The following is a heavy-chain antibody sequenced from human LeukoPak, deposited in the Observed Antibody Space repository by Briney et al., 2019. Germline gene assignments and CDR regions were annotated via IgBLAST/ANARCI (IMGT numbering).Heavy chain of an antibody. CDR1: GYTFTSYG. CDR2: IKGYNGDT. D-gene: IGHD1-26*01. Sequence: GASVTVSCKASGYTFTSYGITWVRQAPGQGLEWMGWIKGYNGDTNYAQKFQGRVTMTTDTSTTTAYMELRSLRSDDTAVYYCAREGGIVGALDYWGQGTLVTVSS. CDR3: AREGGIVGALDY. V-gene: IGHV1-18*01. J-gene: IGHJ4*02.